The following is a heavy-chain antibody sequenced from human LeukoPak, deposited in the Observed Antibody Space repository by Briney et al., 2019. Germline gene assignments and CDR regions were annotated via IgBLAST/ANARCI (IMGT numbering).Heavy chain of an antibody. Sequence: PSETLSLTCAVSGASVSTSNWWIWVRQPPGKGLEWIGEIHHSGSTNYNPFLKSRVTLSVDTSKNQISLRLSSVTAADTAVYYCARGGSGWVRWCLDLWGRGSLVTVSS. D-gene: IGHD6-19*01. CDR1: GASVSTSNW. CDR2: IHHSGST. J-gene: IGHJ2*01. V-gene: IGHV4-4*02. CDR3: ARGGSGWVRWCLDL.